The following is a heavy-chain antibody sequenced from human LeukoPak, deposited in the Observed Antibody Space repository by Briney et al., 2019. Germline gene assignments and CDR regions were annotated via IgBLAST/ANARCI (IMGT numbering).Heavy chain of an antibody. V-gene: IGHV1-46*01. CDR2: INPSGGST. Sequence: ASVKVSCKASGYTFTSYGISWVRQAPGQGLEWMGIINPSGGSTSYAQKFQGRVTMTRDMSTSTVYMELSSLRSEDTAVYYCARDLGGGATNFDYWGQGTLVTVSS. CDR1: GYTFTSYG. J-gene: IGHJ4*02. CDR3: ARDLGGGATNFDY. D-gene: IGHD1-26*01.